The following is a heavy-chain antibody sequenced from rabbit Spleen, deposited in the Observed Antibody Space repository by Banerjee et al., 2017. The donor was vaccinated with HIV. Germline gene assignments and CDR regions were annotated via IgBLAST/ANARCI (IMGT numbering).Heavy chain of an antibody. CDR3: ARAGDAAFGYNWYVMDL. Sequence: QSLEESGGDLVKPGASLTLTCTASGFSFSNNYVICWVRQAPGKGLEWIACISAGSSGSTYYANWAKGRFTIAKTSSTTVTLQMTSLTAADTATYFCARAGDAAFGYNWYVMDLWGQGTLVTVS. D-gene: IGHD7-1*01. V-gene: IGHV1S40*01. CDR2: ISAGSSGST. J-gene: IGHJ6*01. CDR1: GFSFSNNYV.